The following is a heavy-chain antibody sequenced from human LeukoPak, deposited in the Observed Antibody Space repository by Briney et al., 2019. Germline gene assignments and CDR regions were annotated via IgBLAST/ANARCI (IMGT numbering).Heavy chain of an antibody. CDR3: ARDHTYRRDGHNWFDP. CDR1: GYTFTSYD. Sequence: ASVKVSCKASGYTFTSYDINWVRQATGQGLEWMGWMNPNSGNTGYAQKFQGRVTITRNTSISTAYMELSSLRSEDTAVYYCARDHTYRRDGHNWFDPWGQGTLVAVSS. CDR2: MNPNSGNT. D-gene: IGHD5-24*01. J-gene: IGHJ5*02. V-gene: IGHV1-8*03.